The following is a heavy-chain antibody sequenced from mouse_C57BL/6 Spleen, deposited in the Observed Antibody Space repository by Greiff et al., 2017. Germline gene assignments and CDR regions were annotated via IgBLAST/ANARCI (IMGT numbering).Heavy chain of an antibody. CDR1: GYTFTSYW. J-gene: IGHJ3*01. CDR2: IYPSDSET. D-gene: IGHD1-1*02. V-gene: IGHV1-61*01. Sequence: QVQLQQPGAELVRPGSSVKLSCKASGYTFTSYWMDWVKQRPGQGLEWIGNIYPSDSETHYNQKFKDKATLTVDKSSSTAYMQLSSLNSEDSAVYISDRRGVAPAWFAYWGQGTLVTVSA. CDR3: DRRGVAPAWFAY.